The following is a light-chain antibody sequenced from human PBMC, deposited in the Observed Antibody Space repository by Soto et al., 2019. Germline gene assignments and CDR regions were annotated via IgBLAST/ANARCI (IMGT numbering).Light chain of an antibody. CDR2: DVS. Sequence: QSALTQPASVSGSPGQSIAISCTGTSSDVGAYNYVSWYQHHPGKAPELIIYDVSSRPSGVSNRFSGSKSGNTASLTISGLQAEDEADYYCSSHTSSSTVVFGGGTKVTVL. CDR1: SSDVGAYNY. CDR3: SSHTSSSTVV. V-gene: IGLV2-14*03. J-gene: IGLJ2*01.